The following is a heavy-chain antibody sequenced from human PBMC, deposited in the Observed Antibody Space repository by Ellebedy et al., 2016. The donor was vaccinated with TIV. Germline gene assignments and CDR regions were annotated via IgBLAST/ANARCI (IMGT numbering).Heavy chain of an antibody. Sequence: GESLKISCRTSGFPFIIYTFHWVRQAPGKGLEWVAVISDDGTYKYYADSVKGRFTISRDNSRDTLFLQMNSLRAEDTAVYFCLREDRTSGFAGVGQIWGQGAMVTVPS. CDR2: ISDDGTYK. D-gene: IGHD3-3*01. CDR3: LREDRTSGFAGVGQI. J-gene: IGHJ3*02. V-gene: IGHV3-30*03. CDR1: GFPFIIYT.